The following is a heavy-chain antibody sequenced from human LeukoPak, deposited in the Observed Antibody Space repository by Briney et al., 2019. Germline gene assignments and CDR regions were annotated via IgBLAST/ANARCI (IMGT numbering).Heavy chain of an antibody. D-gene: IGHD3-22*01. V-gene: IGHV1-2*02. Sequence: ASVKVSCKASGYTFSDYYIHWVRQAPGRGLEWVGWINSKTGDTNYAQNFQGRVTMARDTSISTAYMELSRLRSDDTAVYYCAXXDYYDSSGYYDYWGQGTLVTVSS. CDR2: INSKTGDT. CDR1: GYTFSDYY. CDR3: AXXDYYDSSGYYDY. J-gene: IGHJ4*02.